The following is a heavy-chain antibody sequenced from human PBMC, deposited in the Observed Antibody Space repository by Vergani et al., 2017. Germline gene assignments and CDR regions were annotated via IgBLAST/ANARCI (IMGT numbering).Heavy chain of an antibody. V-gene: IGHV3-33*01. J-gene: IGHJ3*02. CDR2: IWYDGSNK. CDR1: GFTFSSYG. D-gene: IGHD3-10*01. Sequence: QVQLVESGGGVVQPGRSLRLSCAASGFTFSSYGMHWVRQAPGKGLEWVAVIWYDGSNKYYADSVKGRFTISRDNSKNTLYLQMNSLRAEDTAVYYCARELDAGGAFDIWGQGTMVTVSS. CDR3: ARELDAGGAFDI.